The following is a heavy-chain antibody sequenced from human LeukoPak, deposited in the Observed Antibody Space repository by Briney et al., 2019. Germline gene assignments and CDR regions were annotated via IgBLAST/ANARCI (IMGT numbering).Heavy chain of an antibody. CDR3: ARVGEGAAKD. V-gene: IGHV3-53*01. D-gene: IGHD1-26*01. J-gene: IGHJ4*02. CDR1: GFTFSNYG. CDR2: IYSGGST. Sequence: GGSLRLSCAASGFTFSNYGMTWVRQTPGKGLEWVSVIYSGGSTYYADSVKGRFTISRDNSKNTLYLQMNSLRVEDTAVYYCARVGEGAAKDWGQGTLVTVSS.